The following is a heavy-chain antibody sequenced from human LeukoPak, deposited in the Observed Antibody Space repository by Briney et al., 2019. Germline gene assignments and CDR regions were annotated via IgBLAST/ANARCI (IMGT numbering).Heavy chain of an antibody. CDR3: ARRRLGIAVAGYYFDY. V-gene: IGHV4-34*01. Sequence: SETLSLTCAVYGGSFSGYYWSWIRQPPGKGLEWIGEINHSGSTNYNPSLKSRVTISVDTSKNQFSLKLSSVTAADTAVYYCARRRLGIAVAGYYFDYWGQGTLATVSS. CDR2: INHSGST. J-gene: IGHJ4*02. CDR1: GGSFSGYY. D-gene: IGHD6-19*01.